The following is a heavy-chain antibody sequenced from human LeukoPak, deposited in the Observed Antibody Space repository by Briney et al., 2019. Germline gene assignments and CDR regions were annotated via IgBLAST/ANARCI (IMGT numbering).Heavy chain of an antibody. V-gene: IGHV3-64D*09. CDR3: VKDSKSSGWYVPPNFDY. D-gene: IGHD6-19*01. CDR2: VSSNVYST. J-gene: IGHJ4*02. CDR1: GFTFSTYA. Sequence: GGSLRLSCSASGFTFSTYAMHWVRQAPGKGLEYVSSVSSNVYSTHYADSVKGRFAISRDNSKNTLYLQMSSLRTEDTAVYYCVKDSKSSGWYVPPNFDYWGQGTLVTVSA.